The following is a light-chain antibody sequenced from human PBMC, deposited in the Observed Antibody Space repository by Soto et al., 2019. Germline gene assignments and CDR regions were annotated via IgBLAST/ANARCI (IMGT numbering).Light chain of an antibody. CDR3: QQLNSYPFT. CDR2: AAS. CDR1: QSISSY. V-gene: IGKV1-9*01. Sequence: DIQMTQSPSSLSASVGDRFTITCRASQSISSYLNWYQQKPGKAPKFLIYAASTLQSGVPSRFRGSESGTEFTLTISSLQAEDSATYYCQQLNSYPFTFGQGTRLEIK. J-gene: IGKJ5*01.